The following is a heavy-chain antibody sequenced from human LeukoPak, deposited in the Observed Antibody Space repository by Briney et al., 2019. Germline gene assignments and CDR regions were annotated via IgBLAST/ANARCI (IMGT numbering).Heavy chain of an antibody. V-gene: IGHV3-7*05. CDR1: GFTFSSYW. Sequence: PGESLRLSCAASGFTFSSYWMSWVRQAPGKGPEWVANIKQDGSEKFYVDSVKGRFTISRDNAKNSLYLQMNSLRAEDTAVYYCARFGRFYADSNFDFWGQGTLVTVSS. CDR2: IKQDGSEK. J-gene: IGHJ4*02. D-gene: IGHD4-17*01. CDR3: ARFGRFYADSNFDF.